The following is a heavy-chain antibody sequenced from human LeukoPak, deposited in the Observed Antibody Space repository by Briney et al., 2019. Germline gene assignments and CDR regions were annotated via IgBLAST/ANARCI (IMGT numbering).Heavy chain of an antibody. CDR2: ISSSSSYI. D-gene: IGHD2-15*01. Sequence: GGSLRLSCAASGFTFSSYSMNWVRQAPGKGLEWVSSISSSSSYIYYADSVKGRFTISRDNAKNSLYLQMNSLRAEDTAVYYCARDVVVVAAIPPYGMDVWGRGTTVTVSS. CDR3: ARDVVVVAAIPPYGMDV. CDR1: GFTFSSYS. J-gene: IGHJ6*02. V-gene: IGHV3-21*01.